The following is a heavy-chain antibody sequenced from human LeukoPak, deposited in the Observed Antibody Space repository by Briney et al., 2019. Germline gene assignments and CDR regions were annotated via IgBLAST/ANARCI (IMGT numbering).Heavy chain of an antibody. CDR2: ISGSGGST. V-gene: IGHV3-23*01. J-gene: IGHJ4*02. CDR1: GFTFSSYA. D-gene: IGHD2-2*01. Sequence: GGSLRLSCAASGFTFSSYAMSWVRQAPGKGLEWVSAISGSGGSTYYADSVKGRFTISRDISRNTLYLQMNSLRAEDTAVYYCAKGKCSSTSCYASFDFWGQGTLVTVSS. CDR3: AKGKCSSTSCYASFDF.